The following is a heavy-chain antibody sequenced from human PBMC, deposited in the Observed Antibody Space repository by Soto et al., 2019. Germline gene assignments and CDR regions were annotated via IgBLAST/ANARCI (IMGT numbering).Heavy chain of an antibody. D-gene: IGHD3-10*01. V-gene: IGHV3-23*01. CDR2: ISGSGGST. CDR1: GFTFSSYA. Sequence: EVQLLESGGGLVQPGGSLRLSCAASGFTFSSYAMSWVRQAPGKGLEWVSGISGSGGSTYYADSVKGRFTISRDNSKKTLYLQMNSLRADDTAVYYCVKVTHLTARGVKYYYYYEMDVWGQGTTVTVTS. J-gene: IGHJ6*02. CDR3: VKVTHLTARGVKYYYYYEMDV.